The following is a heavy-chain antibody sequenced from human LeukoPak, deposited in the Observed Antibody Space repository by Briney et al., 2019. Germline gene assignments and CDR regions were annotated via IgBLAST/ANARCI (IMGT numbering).Heavy chain of an antibody. Sequence: PSETLSLNCNVSGVSIRSYYWSWIRQPPGKGLEWIGYTYYSGSTDYNPSLKSRVTISVDTSKNQFSLKLSSVTAADTAVYYCARRIYGSGRPYYYYYMDVWGKGTTVTVSS. CDR1: GVSIRSYY. J-gene: IGHJ6*03. CDR3: ARRIYGSGRPYYYYYMDV. D-gene: IGHD3-10*01. CDR2: TYYSGST. V-gene: IGHV4-59*08.